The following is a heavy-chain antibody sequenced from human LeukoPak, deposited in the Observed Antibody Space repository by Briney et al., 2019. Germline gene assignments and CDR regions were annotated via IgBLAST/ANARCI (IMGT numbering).Heavy chain of an antibody. CDR1: GGSISSYY. Sequence: SETLSLTCAVSGGSISSYYWSWIRQPPGKGLEWIGYIYTSGSTNYNPSLRSRVTISVDTSKNQFSLKLSSVTAADTAVYYCARTRTSDSSSRYYYYYMDVWGKGTTVTVSS. V-gene: IGHV4-4*09. J-gene: IGHJ6*03. D-gene: IGHD6-6*01. CDR3: ARTRTSDSSSRYYYYYMDV. CDR2: IYTSGST.